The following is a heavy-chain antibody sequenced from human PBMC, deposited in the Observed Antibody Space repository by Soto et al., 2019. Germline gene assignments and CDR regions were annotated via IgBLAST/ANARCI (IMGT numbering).Heavy chain of an antibody. V-gene: IGHV3-30-3*01. CDR3: AREDYGDPRGGY. CDR1: GFTFSSYA. J-gene: IGHJ4*02. CDR2: ISYDGSNK. Sequence: ESGGGVVQPGRSLRLSCAASGFTFSSYAMHWVRQAPGKGLEWVAVISYDGSNKYYADSVKGRFTISRDNSKNTLYLQMNSLRAEDTAVYYCAREDYGDPRGGYWGQGTLVTVSS. D-gene: IGHD4-17*01.